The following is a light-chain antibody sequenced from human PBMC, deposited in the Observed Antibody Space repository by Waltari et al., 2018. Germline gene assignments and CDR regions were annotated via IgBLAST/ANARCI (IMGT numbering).Light chain of an antibody. CDR2: QDT. J-gene: IGLJ3*02. Sequence: SYELTQPPSVSVSSGQTASIIRSGDKLGDKYASWYQQKPGQSPVLVIYQDTKRPSGIPERFSGSNSGNTATLTISGTQAMDEADYYCQAWDSSTAVFGGGTKLTVL. CDR3: QAWDSSTAV. V-gene: IGLV3-1*01. CDR1: KLGDKY.